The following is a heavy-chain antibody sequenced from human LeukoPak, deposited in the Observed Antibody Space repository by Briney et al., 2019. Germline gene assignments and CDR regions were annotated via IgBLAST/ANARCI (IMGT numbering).Heavy chain of an antibody. J-gene: IGHJ4*02. CDR3: ARVYYGPDY. V-gene: IGHV3-48*03. D-gene: IGHD3-10*01. CDR1: GFTFSSYE. CDR2: ISTGGSTK. Sequence: GGSLRLSCAASGFTFSSYEMNWVRQAQGKGLEWVSYISTGGSTKHYADSVKGRFTISRDNAKNSLYLQMNSLRAEDTAVYYCARVYYGPDYWGQGTLVTVSS.